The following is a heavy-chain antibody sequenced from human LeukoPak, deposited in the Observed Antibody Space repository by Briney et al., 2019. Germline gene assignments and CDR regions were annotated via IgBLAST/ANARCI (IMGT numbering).Heavy chain of an antibody. CDR2: IRYDGSNK. Sequence: GGSLRLSCAASGFTFSSYGMHWVRQAPGKGLEWVAFIRYDGSNKYYADSVKGRFTISRDNSKNTLYLQMNSLRAEDTAVYYCASRSSTSRAYYYYYYMDVWGKGTTVTVSS. CDR1: GFTFSSYG. J-gene: IGHJ6*03. CDR3: ASRSSTSRAYYYYYYMDV. D-gene: IGHD2-2*01. V-gene: IGHV3-30*02.